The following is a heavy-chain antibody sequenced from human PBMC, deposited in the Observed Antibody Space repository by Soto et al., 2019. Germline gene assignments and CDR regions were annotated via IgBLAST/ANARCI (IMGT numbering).Heavy chain of an antibody. D-gene: IGHD1-1*01. V-gene: IGHV3-23*01. Sequence: EVQLLDSGGDLVQPGGSLRLSCAASGFTFSSYTMNWVRQAPGKGLDWVSAITSGGTTYYADSVRGRFTISRDDFKNTLYLQMDNLRAEDTALYYCAKRHTTVPTPANYFDYWGQGTLVTVSS. CDR1: GFTFSSYT. CDR2: ITSGGTT. J-gene: IGHJ4*02. CDR3: AKRHTTVPTPANYFDY.